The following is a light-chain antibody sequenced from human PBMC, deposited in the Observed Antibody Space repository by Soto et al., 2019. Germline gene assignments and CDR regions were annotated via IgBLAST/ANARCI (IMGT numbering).Light chain of an antibody. J-gene: IGKJ3*01. CDR2: AAS. CDR3: QQYNDWPPT. Sequence: EIVMTQSPATLSVSPGARATLSCRASQSVGSDLAWYQQKPGQAPRLLIYAASTRATGVPARFSGSGSGTEFTLTISSLQTEDFVVYYCQQYNDWPPTFXPGTKADIK. V-gene: IGKV3-15*01. CDR1: QSVGSD.